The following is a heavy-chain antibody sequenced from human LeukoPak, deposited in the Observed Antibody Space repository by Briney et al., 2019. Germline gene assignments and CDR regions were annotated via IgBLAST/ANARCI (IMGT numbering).Heavy chain of an antibody. J-gene: IGHJ6*02. CDR1: GGSISSYY. V-gene: IGHV4-59*01. D-gene: IGHD4-11*01. CDR2: IYYSGST. Sequence: KPSETLSLTCTVSGGSISSYYWSWIRQPPGKGLEWIGYIYYSGSTNYNPSLKSRVTISVDTSKNQFSLKLSSVTAADTAVYYCARVGGHSSYYYFYGMDVWGQGTTVTVSS. CDR3: ARVGGHSSYYYFYGMDV.